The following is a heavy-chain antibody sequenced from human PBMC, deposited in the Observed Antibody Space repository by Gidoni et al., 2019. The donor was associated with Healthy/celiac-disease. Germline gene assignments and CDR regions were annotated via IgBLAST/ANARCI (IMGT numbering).Heavy chain of an antibody. J-gene: IGHJ4*02. CDR1: GGSISSSSYY. D-gene: IGHD5-18*01. CDR3: ANVDTD. CDR2: IYYRGRT. Sequence: QLQLQESGPGLVRPSETRSPTCPVPGGSISSSSYYWGWIRQPPGKGLEWMGSIYYRGRTYYNPSLKGRVTISVDTSKNQVSLKLSSVTAADTAVYYCANVDTDWGQGTLVTVSS. V-gene: IGHV4-39*07.